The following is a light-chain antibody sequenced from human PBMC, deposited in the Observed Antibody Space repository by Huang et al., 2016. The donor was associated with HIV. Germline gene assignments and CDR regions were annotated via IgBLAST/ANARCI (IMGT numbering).Light chain of an antibody. V-gene: IGKV1-39*01. J-gene: IGKJ1*01. CDR2: SAS. CDR3: QQTDNTPRT. CDR1: QSIMKV. Sequence: DIQMTQSPSSLSASVGDRVTIACRAIQSIMKVLKWYQQKPGEAPKLLIHSASSLQSGVPSRFSGSGSGTDFTLTITSLQPEDFATYYCQQTDNTPRTFGQGTKVVIK.